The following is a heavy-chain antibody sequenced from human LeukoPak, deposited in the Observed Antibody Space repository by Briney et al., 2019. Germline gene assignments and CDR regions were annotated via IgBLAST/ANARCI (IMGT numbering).Heavy chain of an antibody. Sequence: GRSLRLSCAASGFTFSSYAMHWVRQAPGKGLEWVAVISYDGSNKYYADSVKGRFTISRDNAKNSVYLQMNSLRAEDTAVYYCAGEGGSDLFGGVFDIWGQGTMVTVSS. V-gene: IGHV3-30*04. J-gene: IGHJ3*02. CDR1: GFTFSSYA. D-gene: IGHD1-26*01. CDR2: ISYDGSNK. CDR3: AGEGGSDLFGGVFDI.